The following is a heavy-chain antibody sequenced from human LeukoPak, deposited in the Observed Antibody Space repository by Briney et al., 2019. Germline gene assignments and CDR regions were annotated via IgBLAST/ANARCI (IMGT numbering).Heavy chain of an antibody. CDR2: LGISGGYT. Sequence: GGSLRLSCVASGFTLSNYAMSWVRQAPGKGLEWVSSLGISGGYTWYAGSVKGRFTISRDSSKNTLYLQMNSLRAEDTAVYYCARDRSGIDYWGQGTLVTVSS. CDR3: ARDRSGIDY. V-gene: IGHV3-23*01. CDR1: GFTLSNYA. J-gene: IGHJ4*02. D-gene: IGHD1-1*01.